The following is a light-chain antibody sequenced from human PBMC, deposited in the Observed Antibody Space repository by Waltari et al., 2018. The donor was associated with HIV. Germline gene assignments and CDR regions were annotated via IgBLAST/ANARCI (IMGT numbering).Light chain of an antibody. CDR1: QSISSY. CDR2: AAS. Sequence: DIQMTQSPSSLSASVGDRVTITCRASQSISSYLNWYQQKPGKAPKRLIYAASSLQSWVPSRFSGSGSGTDFTLTISSLQPEDFATYYCQQSYSPPPITFGQGTRLEIK. J-gene: IGKJ5*01. V-gene: IGKV1-39*01. CDR3: QQSYSPPPIT.